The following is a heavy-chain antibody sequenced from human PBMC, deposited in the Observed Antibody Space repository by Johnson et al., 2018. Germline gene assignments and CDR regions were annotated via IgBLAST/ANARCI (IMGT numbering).Heavy chain of an antibody. V-gene: IGHV3-23*04. CDR2: IDGYGVNT. CDR3: VKDRLGFSYYYMDV. D-gene: IGHD7-27*01. CDR1: GFTVSSTY. Sequence: VQLVESGGALVQXGGSLRLSCSASGFTVSSTYMSWVRQAPGQGLEWVSAIDGYGVNTYYTDSVKGRFTIPRDNSKSTLYLQRDSLRAEDTAVYYCVKDRLGFSYYYMDVWCRGTTVTVSS. J-gene: IGHJ6*03.